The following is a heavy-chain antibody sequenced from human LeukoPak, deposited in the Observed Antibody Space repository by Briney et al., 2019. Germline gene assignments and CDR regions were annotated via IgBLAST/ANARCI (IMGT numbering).Heavy chain of an antibody. CDR1: GYSFTSYW. Sequence: GESLQISCKGSGYSFTSYWIGWVRQMPGKGLEWMGIIYPGDSDTRYSPSFQGQVTISADKSISTAYLQWSSLKASDTAMYYCARHHSSSWYYSWFDPWGQGTLVTVSS. CDR2: IYPGDSDT. V-gene: IGHV5-51*01. J-gene: IGHJ5*02. D-gene: IGHD6-13*01. CDR3: ARHHSSSWYYSWFDP.